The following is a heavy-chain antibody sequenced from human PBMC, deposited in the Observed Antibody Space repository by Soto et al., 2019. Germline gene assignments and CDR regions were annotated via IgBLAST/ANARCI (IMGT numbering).Heavy chain of an antibody. Sequence: PGESLKISCQASGYTFSSYWIAWVRQMPGKGLEWVGIIYPGDSETRYSPSLQGQVTISADRSTTTAYLQWSSLKASDSGTYYCARSGIAAESVYWGQGTLVTVSS. CDR2: IYPGDSET. J-gene: IGHJ4*02. V-gene: IGHV5-51*01. CDR1: GYTFSSYW. D-gene: IGHD6-13*01. CDR3: ARSGIAAESVY.